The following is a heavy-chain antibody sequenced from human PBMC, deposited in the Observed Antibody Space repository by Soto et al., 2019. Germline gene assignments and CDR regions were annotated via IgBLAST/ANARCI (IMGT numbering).Heavy chain of an antibody. CDR1: GFTFSDYH. CDR2: INPSGAPL. J-gene: IGHJ4*02. Sequence: QVQLVESGGGLVEPGGSLRLSCAASGFTFSDYHMTWIRQAPGKGLELVAYINPSGAPLYYADSVKGRFTISRDNAKNSLYLQMNSLRGDDTAVYYCARLGQFDYWGQGTLVTVSS. CDR3: ARLGQFDY. V-gene: IGHV3-11*01.